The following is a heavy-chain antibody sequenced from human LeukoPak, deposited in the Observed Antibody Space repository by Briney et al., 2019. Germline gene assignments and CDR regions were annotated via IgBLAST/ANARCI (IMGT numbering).Heavy chain of an antibody. CDR1: GGSISSYY. V-gene: IGHV4-59*01. D-gene: IGHD6-13*01. CDR3: ARVRQQLVPSYWYFDL. CDR2: IYYSGST. J-gene: IGHJ2*01. Sequence: PSETLSLTCTVSGGSISSYYWSWIRQPPGKGLEWIGYIYYSGSTNYNPSLKSRVTISVDTSKNQFSLKQSSVTAADTAVYYCARVRQQLVPSYWYFDLWGRGTLVTVSS.